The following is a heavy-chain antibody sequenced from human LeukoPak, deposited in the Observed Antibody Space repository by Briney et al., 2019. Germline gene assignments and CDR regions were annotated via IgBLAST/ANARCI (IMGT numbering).Heavy chain of an antibody. CDR2: INSDGSST. J-gene: IGHJ4*02. Sequence: GGSLRLSCAASGFTFSSYWMHWVRQAPGKGLVWVSRINSDGSSTSYADSVKGRFTISSDNAKNTLYLQMNSLRAEDTAVYYCARGGLDYGGNSGLDYWGQGTLVTVSS. D-gene: IGHD4-23*01. V-gene: IGHV3-74*01. CDR1: GFTFSSYW. CDR3: ARGGLDYGGNSGLDY.